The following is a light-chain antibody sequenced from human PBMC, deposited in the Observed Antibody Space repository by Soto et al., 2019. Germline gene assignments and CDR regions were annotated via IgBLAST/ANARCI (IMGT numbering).Light chain of an antibody. CDR2: AAS. CDR3: QQYGNSPRT. V-gene: IGKV3-20*01. CDR1: QSITSSS. J-gene: IGKJ1*01. Sequence: EIVLTQSPGTLSLSPGERATLSCRASQSITSSSLAWYQHKPGQAPSLLIYAASSRATGIPDRFSGSGSGTDFTLTISRLEPEDFAVYYCQQYGNSPRTFGQGTKVDIK.